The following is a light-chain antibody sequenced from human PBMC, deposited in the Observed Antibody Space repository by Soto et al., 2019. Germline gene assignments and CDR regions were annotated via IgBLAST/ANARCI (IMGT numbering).Light chain of an antibody. CDR3: QQYGSSGT. Sequence: EIVLTQSAGTLSLSAGERASLSCRDSQSVSNNYLAWYQQRPGQAPXPLIYGASNSATGIPDRFSGSGSGTDFTLTISRLEPEDFAVYYCQQYGSSGTFGQGTKVDIK. CDR2: GAS. J-gene: IGKJ1*01. CDR1: QSVSNNY. V-gene: IGKV3-20*01.